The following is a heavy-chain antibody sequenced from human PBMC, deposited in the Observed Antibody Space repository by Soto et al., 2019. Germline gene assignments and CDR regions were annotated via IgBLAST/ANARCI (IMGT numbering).Heavy chain of an antibody. V-gene: IGHV1-18*01. Sequence: GASVKVSCKASGYTFTSYGISWVRQAPGQGLEWMGWISAYNGNTNYAKKLQGRVTMTKDTSTSTAYMELRSLRSDDTAVYYCASLGYCISTSCYGFVTYYYGMDVWGQGTTVTVSS. CDR1: GYTFTSYG. J-gene: IGHJ6*02. CDR2: ISAYNGNT. D-gene: IGHD2-2*01. CDR3: ASLGYCISTSCYGFVTYYYGMDV.